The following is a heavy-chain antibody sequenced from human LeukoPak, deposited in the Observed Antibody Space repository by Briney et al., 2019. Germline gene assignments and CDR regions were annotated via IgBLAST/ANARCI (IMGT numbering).Heavy chain of an antibody. V-gene: IGHV3-7*03. Sequence: GGSLRLSCAASGFTFSSYWVSWVRQAPGKGLEWVANIKQDGSEKYYVDSVKGRFTISRDNAKNSLYLQMNSLRAEDTAVYYCAREGDYGSYFDYWGQGTLVTVSS. CDR2: IKQDGSEK. CDR1: GFTFSSYW. CDR3: AREGDYGSYFDY. J-gene: IGHJ4*02. D-gene: IGHD4-17*01.